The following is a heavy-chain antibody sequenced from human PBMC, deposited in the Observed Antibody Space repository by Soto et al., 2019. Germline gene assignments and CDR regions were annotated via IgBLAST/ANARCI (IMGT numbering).Heavy chain of an antibody. CDR3: AKVASGSYDWFDP. V-gene: IGHV3-74*01. CDR1: KFSFSGYW. Sequence: EVQLVESGGGLVQPGGSLRLSCAASKFSFSGYWMHWVRQAPGKGLMWVSRVNPDGSTTTCADSVKGRFTISRDNAKNTVFLQMNSLRADDTAVYYCAKVASGSYDWFDPWGQGTLVTVSS. CDR2: VNPDGSTT. D-gene: IGHD1-26*01. J-gene: IGHJ5*02.